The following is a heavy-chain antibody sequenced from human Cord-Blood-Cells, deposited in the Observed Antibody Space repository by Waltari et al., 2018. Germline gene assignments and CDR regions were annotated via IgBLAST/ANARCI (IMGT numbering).Heavy chain of an antibody. CDR2: IYYSGST. D-gene: IGHD6-13*01. V-gene: IGHV4-59*01. CDR3: AREEHSSSWYAFDI. J-gene: IGHJ3*02. CDR1: GGSISRYY. Sequence: QVQLQESGPGLVKPSETLSLPCTVSGGSISRYYWSWIRQPPGKGLEWIGYIYYSGSTNYNPSLKSRVTISVDTSKNQFSLKLSSVTAADTAMYYCAREEHSSSWYAFDIWGQGIMVTVSS.